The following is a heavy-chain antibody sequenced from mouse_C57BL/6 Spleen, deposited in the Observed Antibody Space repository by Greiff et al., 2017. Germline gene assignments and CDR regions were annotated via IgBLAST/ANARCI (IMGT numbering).Heavy chain of an antibody. V-gene: IGHV1-26*01. Sequence: EVQLQQSGPELVKPGASVKISCKASGYTFTDYYMNWVKQSHGKSLEWIGDINPNNGGTSYNQKFKGKATLTVDKSSSTAYMELRSLTSEDSAVYYCARGAYYSNPHYFDYWGQGTTLTVSS. CDR2: INPNNGGT. D-gene: IGHD2-5*01. CDR3: ARGAYYSNPHYFDY. J-gene: IGHJ2*01. CDR1: GYTFTDYY.